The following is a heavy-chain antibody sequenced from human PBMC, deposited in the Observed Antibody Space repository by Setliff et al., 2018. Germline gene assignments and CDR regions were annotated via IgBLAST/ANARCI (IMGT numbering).Heavy chain of an antibody. CDR1: GFTVSSNY. CDR3: AREGAGYSSSSDRFDP. Sequence: PGGSLRLSCAASGFTVSSNYMSWVRQAPGKGLEWVSGVSGSGGSTFYADSVKGRFTISRDNSKNTIYLQMNSLRADDTAVYYCAREGAGYSSSSDRFDPWGQGTLVTVSS. CDR2: VSGSGGST. J-gene: IGHJ5*02. D-gene: IGHD6-6*01. V-gene: IGHV3-23*01.